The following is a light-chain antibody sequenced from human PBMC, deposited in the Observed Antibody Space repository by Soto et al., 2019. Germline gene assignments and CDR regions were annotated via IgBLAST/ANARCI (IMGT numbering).Light chain of an antibody. CDR1: RGDIGGYNY. CDR2: DVN. Sequence: QSVLTQPRSVSGSPGQSVTISCTGTRGDIGGYNYVSWYQQHPGKAPKLIIYDVNRRPSGVPDRFSGSKSGNTASLTISGLQAEDETDYYCCSYAATYTGVFGGGTQLTVL. J-gene: IGLJ3*02. V-gene: IGLV2-11*01. CDR3: CSYAATYTGV.